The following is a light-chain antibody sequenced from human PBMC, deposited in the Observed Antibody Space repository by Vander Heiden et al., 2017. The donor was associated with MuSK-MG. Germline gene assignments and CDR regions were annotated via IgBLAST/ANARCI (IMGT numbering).Light chain of an antibody. V-gene: IGLV3-21*04. CDR3: QVWDSDSDPPYV. CDR2: YDV. Sequence: SYVLTQSPSVSVAPAEPARITCGGQSIGSRCVYWYQKRPRQAPLLVIYYDVRRPSGIPQRFSGSNSGNAATLTISRVEGEDEADYYCQVWDSDSDPPYVLGGGTRVTVL. CDR1: SIGSRC. J-gene: IGLJ1*01.